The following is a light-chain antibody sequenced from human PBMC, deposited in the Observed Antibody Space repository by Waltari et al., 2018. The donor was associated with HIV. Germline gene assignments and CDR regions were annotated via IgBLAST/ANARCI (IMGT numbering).Light chain of an antibody. V-gene: IGLV6-57*03. CDR1: SGSIANNY. CDR3: QSYDSNSWL. CDR2: EDN. Sequence: NFMLTPPHSVSESPGQTVTISCTPSSGSIANNYVQWYQERPGSAPTTVICEDNQIPPWPPHRFSGAINSATNTASLSIAGLWTEDEAHYYCQSYDSNSWLFGARTKLTVL. J-gene: IGLJ3*02.